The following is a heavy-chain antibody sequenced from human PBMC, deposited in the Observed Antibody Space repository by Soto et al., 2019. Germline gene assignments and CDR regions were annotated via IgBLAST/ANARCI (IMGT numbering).Heavy chain of an antibody. CDR2: ISGGGRPI. Sequence: ESGGSSVQPGGSLRLSCAAPGFTFSTFSMNWVRQAPGRGLEWISYISGGGRPISYADSVKGRFTISRDNAKNALYLQMDSLTDEDTAVYYCARDLGWAFDSWCQGTLVTVSS. V-gene: IGHV3-48*02. CDR3: ARDLGWAFDS. D-gene: IGHD6-19*01. J-gene: IGHJ4*02. CDR1: GFTFSTFS.